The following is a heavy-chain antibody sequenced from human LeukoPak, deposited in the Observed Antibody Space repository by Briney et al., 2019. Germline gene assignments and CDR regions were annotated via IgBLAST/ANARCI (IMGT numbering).Heavy chain of an antibody. CDR2: ISSSGSTI. CDR1: GFTFSSYE. V-gene: IGHV3-48*03. CDR3: AAAYFGVDQYYYGMDV. D-gene: IGHD3-3*01. J-gene: IGHJ6*02. Sequence: GGSLRLSCAASGFTFSSYEMNWVRQAPGKGLEWVSYISSSGSTIYYADSVKGRFTISRDNAKNSLYLQMNSLRAEDTAVYYCAAAYFGVDQYYYGMDVWGQGTTVTVSS.